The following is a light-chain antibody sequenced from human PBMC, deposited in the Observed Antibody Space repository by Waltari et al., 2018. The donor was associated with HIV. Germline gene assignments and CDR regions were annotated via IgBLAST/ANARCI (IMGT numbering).Light chain of an antibody. CDR3: ASWDDGLRGHV. CDR1: NSNIGRNF. J-gene: IGLJ1*01. CDR2: RNN. Sequence: QPDLTQPPSLSGTPGQRLTIPCSGNNSNIGRNFVYWYRQVPGTAPRLLVYRNNQRPSGVVDRFSGSRSGASASLVIGGLRVDDEGDYYGASWDDGLRGHVFGGGTTVSV. V-gene: IGLV1-47*01.